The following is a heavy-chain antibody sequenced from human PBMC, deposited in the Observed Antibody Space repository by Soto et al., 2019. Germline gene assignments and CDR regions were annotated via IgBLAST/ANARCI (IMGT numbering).Heavy chain of an antibody. V-gene: IGHV4-28*01. D-gene: IGHD4-17*01. CDR3: ARKNGVLDAFDI. CDR2: IYYSGST. CDR1: GYSISSSNW. J-gene: IGHJ3*02. Sequence: QVQLQESGPGLVTPSDTLSHTCAVSGYSISSSNWWGWIRQPPGKGLEWIGYIYYSGSTYYNPSLKSRITMSVDTAKNQFSLKLSSVTAVDTAVYYCARKNGVLDAFDIWGQGTMVTVSS.